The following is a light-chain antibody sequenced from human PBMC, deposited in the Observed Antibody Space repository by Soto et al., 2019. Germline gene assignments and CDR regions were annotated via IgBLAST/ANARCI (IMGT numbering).Light chain of an antibody. CDR1: QSINTY. Sequence: DIQMTQSPSSPSTSVGDRVTITCRVSQSINTYLNWYQQKPGKAPKLLIYAASSLRSGVPSRFSGSGSGTDFALTINSLQPEDFATYYCQQSYSTPWTFGQGTKVDIK. V-gene: IGKV1-39*01. CDR2: AAS. CDR3: QQSYSTPWT. J-gene: IGKJ1*01.